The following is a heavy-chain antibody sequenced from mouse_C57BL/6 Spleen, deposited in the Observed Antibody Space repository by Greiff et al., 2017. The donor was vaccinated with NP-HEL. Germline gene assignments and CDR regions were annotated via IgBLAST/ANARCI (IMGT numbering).Heavy chain of an antibody. J-gene: IGHJ3*01. V-gene: IGHV1-55*01. CDR2: IYPGSGST. D-gene: IGHD2-5*01. CDR1: GYTFTSYW. CDR3: ARGGSNYPAWFAY. Sequence: QVQLQQSGAELVKPGASVKMSCKASGYTFTSYWITWVKQRPGQGLEWIGDIYPGSGSTNYNEKFKSKATLTVDTSSSTAYMQLSSLTSEDSAVYYCARGGSNYPAWFAYWGQGTLVTVSA.